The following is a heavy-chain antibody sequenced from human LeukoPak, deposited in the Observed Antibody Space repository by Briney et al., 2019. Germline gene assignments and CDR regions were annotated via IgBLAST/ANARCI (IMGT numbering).Heavy chain of an antibody. CDR1: GYTFTCYY. J-gene: IGHJ4*02. CDR2: INPNSGNT. Sequence: ASVKVSCKASGYTFTCYYMHWVRQAPGQGREWMGWINPNSGNTGYAQKFQGRVTMTRNTSISTAYMELSSLRSEDTAVYYCARSGDGYNLVYWGQGTLVTVSS. D-gene: IGHD5-24*01. V-gene: IGHV1-8*02. CDR3: ARSGDGYNLVY.